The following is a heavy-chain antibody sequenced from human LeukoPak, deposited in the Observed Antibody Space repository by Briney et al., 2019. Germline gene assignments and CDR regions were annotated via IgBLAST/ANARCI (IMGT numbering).Heavy chain of an antibody. Sequence: SETLSLTCTVSGGSISSYYWSWIRQPPGKGLEWIGYIYYSGSTNYNPSLKSRVTISVDTSKNQFSLKLSSATAADTAVYYCARHGRRDGYNYFVYWGQGTLVTVSS. CDR2: IYYSGST. CDR1: GGSISSYY. D-gene: IGHD5-24*01. CDR3: ARHGRRDGYNYFVY. J-gene: IGHJ4*02. V-gene: IGHV4-59*01.